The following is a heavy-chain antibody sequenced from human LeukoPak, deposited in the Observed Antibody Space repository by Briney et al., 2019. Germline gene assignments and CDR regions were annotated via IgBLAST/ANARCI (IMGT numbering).Heavy chain of an antibody. CDR3: ARVPVDTAMVGWYYYGMDV. CDR2: LSAYNGNT. D-gene: IGHD5-18*01. CDR1: GYTFTSYG. V-gene: IGHV1-18*01. J-gene: IGHJ6*02. Sequence: ASVKVSCKASGYTFTSYGSSWVRQAPGQGLEWMGWLSAYNGNTNYAQKLQGRVTMTTDTSTSTAYMELRSLRSDDTAVYYCARVPVDTAMVGWYYYGMDVWGQGTTVTVSS.